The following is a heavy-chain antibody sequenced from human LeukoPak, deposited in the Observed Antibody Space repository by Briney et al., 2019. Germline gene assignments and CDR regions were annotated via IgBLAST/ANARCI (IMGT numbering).Heavy chain of an antibody. CDR2: ISSSSSYI. Sequence: GGSLRLSCAASGFTFSSYSMNWVRQAPGKGLEWVSSISSSSSYIYYADSVKGRFTISRDNAKNSLYLQMNSLKAEDTAVYYCASAVGITMIVPGYWGQRTLVTVSS. J-gene: IGHJ4*02. D-gene: IGHD3-22*01. V-gene: IGHV3-21*01. CDR3: ASAVGITMIVPGY. CDR1: GFTFSSYS.